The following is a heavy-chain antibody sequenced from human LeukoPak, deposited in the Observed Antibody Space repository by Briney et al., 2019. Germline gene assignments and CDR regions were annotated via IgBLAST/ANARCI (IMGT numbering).Heavy chain of an antibody. V-gene: IGHV3-23*01. D-gene: IGHD2-2*01. CDR1: GFTFSSYA. J-gene: IGHJ4*02. Sequence: GGSLRLSCAGSGFTFSSYAMSWVRQAPGKGLEWVSVISSTGGSTFYADSVKGRFTISRDNSKSTMFLQMNSLRAEDTAVYYCARSRTSLYCSSTSCPGNYFDYWGQGTLVTVSS. CDR3: ARSRTSLYCSSTSCPGNYFDY. CDR2: ISSTGGST.